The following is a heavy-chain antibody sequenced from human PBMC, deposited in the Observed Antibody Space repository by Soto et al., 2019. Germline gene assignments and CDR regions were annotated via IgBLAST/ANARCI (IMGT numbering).Heavy chain of an antibody. V-gene: IGHV3-30*18. D-gene: IGHD6-19*01. CDR1: GFTISDYA. J-gene: IGHJ4*02. Sequence: GGSLRLSCAASGFTISDYAMHWVRQAPGKRLEWVAVVSHDGRNTHYADSLKGRFTISRDSSNNTVSLEMTSLRAEDTAVYYCAKGGRQWLVTSDFNYWGQGA. CDR2: VSHDGRNT. CDR3: AKGGRQWLVTSDFNY.